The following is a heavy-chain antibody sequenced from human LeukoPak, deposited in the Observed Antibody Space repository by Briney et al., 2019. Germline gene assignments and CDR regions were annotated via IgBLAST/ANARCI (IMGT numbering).Heavy chain of an antibody. V-gene: IGHV6-1*01. D-gene: IGHD6-13*01. J-gene: IGHJ6*02. Sequence: SQTLSLTCAISGDSVSSNSAAWNWIRQSPSRGLEWLGRTYYRSKWYNDYAVSVKSRITINPDTSKNQFSLQLNSVTPEDTAVYYCARDHLYSSSWLAHYYYYGMDVWGQGTTVTVSS. CDR2: TYYRSKWYN. CDR3: ARDHLYSSSWLAHYYYYGMDV. CDR1: GDSVSSNSAA.